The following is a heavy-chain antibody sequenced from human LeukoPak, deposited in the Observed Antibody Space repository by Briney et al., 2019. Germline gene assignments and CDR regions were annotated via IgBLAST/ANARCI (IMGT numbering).Heavy chain of an antibody. V-gene: IGHV3-33*01. J-gene: IGHJ4*02. CDR2: IWDDGSNK. CDR1: GFTFSSYG. Sequence: PGGSLRLSCAASGFTFSSYGMRWVRQAPGKGLEWVAVIWDDGSNKYYADSVKGRFTISRDNSKNTLYLQMNSLRAEDTAVYYRARDSSIAAFDYWGQGTLVTVSS. D-gene: IGHD6-6*01. CDR3: ARDSSIAAFDY.